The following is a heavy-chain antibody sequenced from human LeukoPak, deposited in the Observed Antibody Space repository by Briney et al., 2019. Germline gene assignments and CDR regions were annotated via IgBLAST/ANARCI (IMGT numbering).Heavy chain of an antibody. D-gene: IGHD3-10*01. V-gene: IGHV1-8*01. J-gene: IGHJ6*02. CDR3: ASLYGSGSYYYYYYYGMDV. CDR2: MNPNSDNT. CDR1: GYTFTSYD. Sequence: ASVKVSCKASGYTFTSYDINWVRQATGQGLEWMGWMNPNSDNTGYAQKFQGRVTMTRNTSISTAYMELSSLRSEDTAVYYCASLYGSGSYYYYYYYGMDVWGQGTTVTVSS.